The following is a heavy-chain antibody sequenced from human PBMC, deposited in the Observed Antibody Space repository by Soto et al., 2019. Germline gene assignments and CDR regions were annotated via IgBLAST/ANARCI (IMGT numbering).Heavy chain of an antibody. CDR2: IYYSGST. CDR3: ARHRGPVYYYDSSGYWHPFDY. D-gene: IGHD3-22*01. Sequence: SETLSLTCTVSGGSISSSSYYWGWIRQPPGKGLEWIGSIYYSGSTYYNPSLKSRVTISVDTSKNQFSLKLSSVTAADTAVYYCARHRGPVYYYDSSGYWHPFDYWGQGTLVTVSS. V-gene: IGHV4-39*01. J-gene: IGHJ4*02. CDR1: GGSISSSSYY.